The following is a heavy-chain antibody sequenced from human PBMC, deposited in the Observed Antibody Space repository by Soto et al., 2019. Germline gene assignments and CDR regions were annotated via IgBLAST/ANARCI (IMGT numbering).Heavy chain of an antibody. V-gene: IGHV3-30*18. Sequence: QVQLVESGGGVVQPGRSLRLSCAASGFTFSSYGMHWVRQAPGKGLEWVAVISYDGSNKYYADSVKCRFTITRDTSKNTLYLQMNSLRAEDTDVYYCSQANGMDVWGQGTTVTVSS. CDR2: ISYDGSNK. J-gene: IGHJ6*02. CDR3: SQANGMDV. CDR1: GFTFSSYG.